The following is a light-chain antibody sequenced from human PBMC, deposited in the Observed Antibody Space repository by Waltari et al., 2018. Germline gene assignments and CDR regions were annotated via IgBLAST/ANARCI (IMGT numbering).Light chain of an antibody. J-gene: IGLJ2*01. CDR3: AAWDDSLNGRV. CDR2: SNN. Sequence: QSGLTQPPSASGTPGQRVTIPCSGSSSNIGGHNVHWYQHLPGAAPKLLISSNNQRPPGVSDRFSGSKSGTSASLAISGLQSEDEAVYYCAAWDDSLNGRVFGGGTKLTVV. CDR1: SSNIGGHN. V-gene: IGLV1-44*01.